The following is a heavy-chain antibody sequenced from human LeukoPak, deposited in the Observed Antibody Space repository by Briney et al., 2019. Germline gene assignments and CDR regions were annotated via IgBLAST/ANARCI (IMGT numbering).Heavy chain of an antibody. V-gene: IGHV4-34*01. CDR1: GGSISSHY. J-gene: IGHJ5*02. CDR3: ARGLWGGFDP. D-gene: IGHD3-16*01. CDR2: INHSGST. Sequence: SETLSLTCTVSGGSISSHYWSWIRQPPGKGLEWIGEINHSGSTNYNPSLKGRVTISVDTSKNQFSLKLSSVTAADTAVYYCARGLWGGFDPWGEGTLVTVSS.